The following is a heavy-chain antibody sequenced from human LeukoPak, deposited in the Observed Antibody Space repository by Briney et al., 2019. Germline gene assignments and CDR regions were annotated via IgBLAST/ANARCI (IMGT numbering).Heavy chain of an antibody. V-gene: IGHV4-31*03. J-gene: IGHJ2*01. Sequence: SQTLSLTCTVSGGSSSSGNYYWTSIRQHPGKGLEWIGYINFSGSAYYNSSLKSRITMSVDTSKSQVSLKLSSVTAADTAVYYCARAILTASGYVWHFDLWGRGTLVTVSS. CDR1: GGSSSSGNYY. CDR3: ARAILTASGYVWHFDL. D-gene: IGHD3-3*01. CDR2: INFSGSA.